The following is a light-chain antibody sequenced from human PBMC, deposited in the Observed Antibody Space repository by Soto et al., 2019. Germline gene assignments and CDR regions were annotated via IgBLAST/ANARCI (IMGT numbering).Light chain of an antibody. CDR1: SSDVGGYNY. J-gene: IGLJ1*01. CDR2: DVS. V-gene: IGLV2-14*01. Sequence: QSALTQPASVSGSPGQSITISCTGTSSDVGGYNYVSWYQQHPGKAPKLMIYDVSNRPSGVSNRFSGSKSGNTASLTISGLQAEDEADYSGSSYTISSTLCCFGTGTKLTVL. CDR3: SSYTISSTLCC.